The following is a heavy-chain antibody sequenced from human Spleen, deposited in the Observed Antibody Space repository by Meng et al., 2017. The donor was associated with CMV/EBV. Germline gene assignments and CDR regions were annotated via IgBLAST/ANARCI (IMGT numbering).Heavy chain of an antibody. V-gene: IGHV3-21*01. CDR2: IARRGGSHM. D-gene: IGHD3-16*01. J-gene: IGHJ4*02. CDR3: VRTFDCGSYDYFTS. CDR1: RFAFGYHT. Sequence: RFAFGYHTMDWVRQALGNGMECVSSIARRGGSHMYFAESVMVRFTISRDNAGNSLYLRMNSLRVEATAVYYCVRTFDCGSYDYFTSWGQGALVTVSS.